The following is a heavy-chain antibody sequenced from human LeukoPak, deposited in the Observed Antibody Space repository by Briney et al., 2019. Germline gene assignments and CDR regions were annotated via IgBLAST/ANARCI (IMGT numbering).Heavy chain of an antibody. D-gene: IGHD3-22*01. J-gene: IGHJ4*02. Sequence: GGSLRLSCAASGFTVSSNYMSWVRQAPGKGLEGVSVIYSGGSTYYADSVKGRFTISRDNSKNTLYLQMNSLRAEDTAVYYCARDLGGFSYYDSSGYVGDYWGQGTLVTVSS. CDR2: IYSGGST. CDR1: GFTVSSNY. V-gene: IGHV3-66*01. CDR3: ARDLGGFSYYDSSGYVGDY.